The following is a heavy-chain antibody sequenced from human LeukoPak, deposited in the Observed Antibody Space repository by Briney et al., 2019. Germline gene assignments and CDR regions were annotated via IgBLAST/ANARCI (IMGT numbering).Heavy chain of an antibody. D-gene: IGHD6-13*01. CDR2: IYYSGST. CDR3: ARSQQLTFFDY. V-gene: IGHV4-39*07. J-gene: IGHJ4*02. CDR1: GGSISSSSYY. Sequence: ASETLSLTCTVSGGSISSSSYYWGWIRQPPGKGLEWIGSIYYSGSTYYNPSLKSRVTISVDTSKNQFSLKLSSVTAGDTAVYYCARSQQLTFFDYWGQGTLVTVSS.